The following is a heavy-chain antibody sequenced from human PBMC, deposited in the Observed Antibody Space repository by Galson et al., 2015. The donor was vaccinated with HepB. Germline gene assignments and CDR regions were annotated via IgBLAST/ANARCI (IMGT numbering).Heavy chain of an antibody. Sequence: SEILSLTCAVYGGSFSGYYWSWIRQPPGKGLEWIGEINHSGSTNYNPSLKSRVTISVDTSKNQFSLKLSSVTAADTAVYYCARATDCSSTSCYSRNFDYWGQGTLVTVSS. CDR2: INHSGST. D-gene: IGHD2-2*01. CDR1: GGSFSGYY. CDR3: ARATDCSSTSCYSRNFDY. V-gene: IGHV4-34*01. J-gene: IGHJ4*02.